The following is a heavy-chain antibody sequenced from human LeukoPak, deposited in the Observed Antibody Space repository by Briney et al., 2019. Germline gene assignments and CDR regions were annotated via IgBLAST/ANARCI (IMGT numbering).Heavy chain of an antibody. D-gene: IGHD3-22*01. Sequence: PGGSLRLSCAASGFTFDDYAMHRVRQAPGKGLEWVSLISGDGDNTYYADSVKGRFTISRDNSKNTLYLEMNSLRAEDTAVYYCARDYYYDSSGYWDYYFDYWGQGTLVSVSS. CDR1: GFTFDDYA. J-gene: IGHJ4*02. CDR2: ISGDGDNT. V-gene: IGHV3-43*02. CDR3: ARDYYYDSSGYWDYYFDY.